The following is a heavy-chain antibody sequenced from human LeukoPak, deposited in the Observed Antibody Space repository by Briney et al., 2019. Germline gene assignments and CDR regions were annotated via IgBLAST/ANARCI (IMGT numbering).Heavy chain of an antibody. CDR2: ISDSGGST. Sequence: PGGSLRLSCAASGLTFSNYAMSWVRQAPGKGLEWVSGISDSGGSTHYADSVKGRFIISRDNSKNTLYLQMNSLRAEDTAVYYCATHPPTDYWGQGTLVTVSS. J-gene: IGHJ4*02. V-gene: IGHV3-23*01. CDR3: ATHPPTDY. CDR1: GLTFSNYA.